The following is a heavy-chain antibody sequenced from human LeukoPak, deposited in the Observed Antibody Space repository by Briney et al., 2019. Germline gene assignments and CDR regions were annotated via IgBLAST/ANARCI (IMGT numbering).Heavy chain of an antibody. CDR2: INHSGST. V-gene: IGHV4-34*01. CDR3: ARHNTYYYDSSGYSFSPFSFG. D-gene: IGHD3-22*01. J-gene: IGHJ4*02. CDR1: GGSFSGYY. Sequence: SETLSLTCAVYGGSFSGYYWSWIRQPPGKGLEWIGEINHSGSTNYNPSLKSRVTISVDTSKNQLSLKLSSVTAADTAVYYCARHNTYYYDSSGYSFSPFSFGRGQGTLVTVSS.